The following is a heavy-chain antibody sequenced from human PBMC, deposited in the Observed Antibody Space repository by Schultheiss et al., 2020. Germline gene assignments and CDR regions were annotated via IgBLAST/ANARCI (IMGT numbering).Heavy chain of an antibody. CDR1: GGSISSYY. D-gene: IGHD3-10*01. CDR2: IYYSGST. CDR3: ARAPYYYGSGSYLAPDY. V-gene: IGHV4-59*08. J-gene: IGHJ4*02. Sequence: SETLSLTCTVSGGSISSYYWTWIRQSPGKGLEWIGYIYYSGSTNYNPSLKSRVTISVDTSKNQFSLKLSSVTAADTAVYYCARAPYYYGSGSYLAPDYWGQGTLVTVYS.